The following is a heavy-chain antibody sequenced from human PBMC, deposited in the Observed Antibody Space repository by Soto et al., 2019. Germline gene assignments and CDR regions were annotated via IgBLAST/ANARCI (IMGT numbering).Heavy chain of an antibody. J-gene: IGHJ4*02. CDR3: ARGLYGDYVSDY. CDR1: GFTFSSYS. V-gene: IGHV3-21*01. D-gene: IGHD4-17*01. Sequence: EVQLVESGGGLVKPGGSLRLSCAASGFTFSSYSMNWVRQAPGKGLEWVSSISSSSSYMYYADSVKGRFTISRDNAKNSLYLQMNSLRAEDTAVYYCARGLYGDYVSDYWGQGTLVTVSS. CDR2: ISSSSSYM.